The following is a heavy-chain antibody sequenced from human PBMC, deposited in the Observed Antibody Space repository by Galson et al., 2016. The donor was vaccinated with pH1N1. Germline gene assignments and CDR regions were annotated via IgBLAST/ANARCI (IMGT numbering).Heavy chain of an antibody. CDR3: AKDRPQMMLRYFDWLLGDAMDV. J-gene: IGHJ6*02. CDR2: ISFDGTNR. CDR1: GFSFSNYG. V-gene: IGHV3-30*18. D-gene: IGHD3-9*01. Sequence: SLRLSCAASGFSFSNYGMHWVRQAPGKGPEWVAVISFDGTNRNYAASVKGRVTISRDNSKNTLFLLLDSLRPEDTAVYYCAKDRPQMMLRYFDWLLGDAMDVWGQGTTVTVSS.